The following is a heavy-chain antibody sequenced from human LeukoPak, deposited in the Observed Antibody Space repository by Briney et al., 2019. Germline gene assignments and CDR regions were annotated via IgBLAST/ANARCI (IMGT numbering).Heavy chain of an antibody. J-gene: IGHJ4*02. CDR1: GYSFTTHW. V-gene: IGHV5-51*01. CDR2: IFPGDSET. D-gene: IGHD1/OR15-1a*01. Sequence: GESLKISCKGSGYSFTTHWIGWVRHLPGKGLEWMGLIFPGDSETIYSPSFQGQVTISADKSINTAYLRWSSLKASDTAMYYCATSESQTRFDYWGQGTLVTVSS. CDR3: ATSESQTRFDY.